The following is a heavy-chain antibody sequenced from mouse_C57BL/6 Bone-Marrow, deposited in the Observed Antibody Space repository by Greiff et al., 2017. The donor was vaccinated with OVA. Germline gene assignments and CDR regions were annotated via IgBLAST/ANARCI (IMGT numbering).Heavy chain of an antibody. CDR1: GYAFSSSW. CDR3: AGYYYGSSYDFDY. J-gene: IGHJ2*01. CDR2: IYPGDGDT. V-gene: IGHV1-82*01. Sequence: VQRVESGPELVKPGASVKISCKASGYAFSSSWMNWVKQRPGKGLEWIGRIYPGDGDTNYNGKFKGKATLTADKSSSTAYMQLSSLTSEDSAVYFCAGYYYGSSYDFDYWGQGTTLTVSS. D-gene: IGHD1-1*01.